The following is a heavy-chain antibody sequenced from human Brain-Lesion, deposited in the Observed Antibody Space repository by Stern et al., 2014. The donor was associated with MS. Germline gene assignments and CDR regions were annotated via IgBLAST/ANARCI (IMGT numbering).Heavy chain of an antibody. Sequence: VQLVESGPGLVKPSETLSLTCTVAGGSVSSTSYAWAWIRQPPGKGLEWIGTIYYSGNTYYSPSLKSRLPISLDPPKNRFPLQLSSGTAADTAVYYCAGEEDIRYCSGGSCTGNWFDPWGQGTLVTVSS. CDR3: AGEEDIRYCSGGSCTGNWFDP. J-gene: IGHJ5*02. V-gene: IGHV4-39*01. D-gene: IGHD2-15*01. CDR1: GGSVSSTSYA. CDR2: IYYSGNT.